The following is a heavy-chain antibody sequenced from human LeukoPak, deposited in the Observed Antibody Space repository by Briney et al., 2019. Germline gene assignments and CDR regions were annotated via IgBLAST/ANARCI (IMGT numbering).Heavy chain of an antibody. V-gene: IGHV4-34*01. CDR1: GGSFSGYY. Sequence: PSETLSLTCAVSGGSFSGYYWTWIRQPPGKGLEWIGEINHSGSANYIPSLSSRLTNSLDMSENQFSLKLTSVPAADAAVYYCARGQGTVTTHWGQGTLVTVSS. J-gene: IGHJ4*02. CDR2: INHSGSA. D-gene: IGHD4-17*01. CDR3: ARGQGTVTTH.